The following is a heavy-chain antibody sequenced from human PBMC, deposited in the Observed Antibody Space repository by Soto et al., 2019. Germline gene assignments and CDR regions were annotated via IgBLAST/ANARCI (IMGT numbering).Heavy chain of an antibody. J-gene: IGHJ6*02. V-gene: IGHV3-23*01. CDR2: ISGSGGST. CDR3: TTPHDYGDYYGMDV. D-gene: IGHD4-17*01. CDR1: GFTFSNYA. Sequence: GGSLRLSCAASGFTFSNYAVTWVRQAPGKGLEWVSTISGSGGSTYYADSVKGRFTISRDNSKNTLYLQMNSLKTEDTAVYYSTTPHDYGDYYGMDVWGQGTTVTVSS.